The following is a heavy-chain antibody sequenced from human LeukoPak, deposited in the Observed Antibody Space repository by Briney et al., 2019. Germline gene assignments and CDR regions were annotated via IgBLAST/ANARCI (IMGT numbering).Heavy chain of an antibody. CDR2: INHNGNVN. V-gene: IGHV3-7*03. Sequence: GGSLRLSCAASGFTFSSYWMNWARQAPGKGLEWVASINHNGNVNYYVDSVKGRFTISRDNAKNSLYLQMSNLRAEDTAVYFCAKADLTGVQGTLVTVSS. J-gene: IGHJ4*02. CDR3: AKADLT. CDR1: GFTFSSYW.